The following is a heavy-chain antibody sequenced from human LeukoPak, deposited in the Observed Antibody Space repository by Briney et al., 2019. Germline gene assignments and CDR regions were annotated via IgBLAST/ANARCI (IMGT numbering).Heavy chain of an antibody. Sequence: GESLRLSCAACGFIFGSYWMSWVRQVPGKGLEWVANIKQDGSETYYVDSVEGRFTISRDNAKNSLFLQMNSLRADDTALYYCARGVTSAWYLRYYFEYWGQGILVTVSS. CDR2: IKQDGSET. V-gene: IGHV3-7*03. CDR3: ARGVTSAWYLRYYFEY. D-gene: IGHD6-13*01. J-gene: IGHJ4*02. CDR1: GFIFGSYW.